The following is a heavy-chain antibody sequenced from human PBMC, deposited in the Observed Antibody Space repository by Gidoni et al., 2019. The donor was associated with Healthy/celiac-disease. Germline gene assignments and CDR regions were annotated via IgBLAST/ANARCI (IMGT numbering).Heavy chain of an antibody. CDR1: GSSRSSNY. D-gene: IGHD3-22*01. CDR3: ARGGSSDYYYYFDY. CDR2: IYSGGSI. Sequence: EEQLLESGGGLVQPAGSLRRSCEVSGSSRSSNYMSWVRQAPGKGLEWVSVIYSGGSIYYADSVKGRFTVSRDNSKNTLYLQMNSLRAEDTAVYYCARGGSSDYYYYFDYWGQGTLVTVSS. J-gene: IGHJ4*02. V-gene: IGHV3-66*02.